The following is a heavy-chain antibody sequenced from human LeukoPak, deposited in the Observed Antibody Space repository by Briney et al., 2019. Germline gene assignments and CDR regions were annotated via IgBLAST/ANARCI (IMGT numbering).Heavy chain of an antibody. J-gene: IGHJ3*02. D-gene: IGHD3-22*01. Sequence: GGSLRLSCAASGFTFSSYAMSWVRQAPGKGLEWVSAISGSGGSTYYADSVKGRFTISRDNSKNTLYLQMNSLRAEDTAVYYCAKDLFVTYYDSSGYYGAFDIWGQGTMVTVSS. V-gene: IGHV3-23*01. CDR1: GFTFSSYA. CDR3: AKDLFVTYYDSSGYYGAFDI. CDR2: ISGSGGST.